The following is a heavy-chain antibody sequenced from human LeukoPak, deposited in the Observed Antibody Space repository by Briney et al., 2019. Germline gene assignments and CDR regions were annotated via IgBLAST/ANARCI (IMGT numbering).Heavy chain of an antibody. J-gene: IGHJ4*02. V-gene: IGHV3-30*04. CDR1: GFTFSTYP. Sequence: PGGSLRLSCAASGFTFSTYPMHWVRQAPGKGLEWVAVISYDGSNKHYADSVKGRFTISRDNSQNTLYLQMNSLRAEDTAVYYCARGRAALYYYDSSGLADYWGQGTLVTVSS. D-gene: IGHD3-22*01. CDR3: ARGRAALYYYDSSGLADY. CDR2: ISYDGSNK.